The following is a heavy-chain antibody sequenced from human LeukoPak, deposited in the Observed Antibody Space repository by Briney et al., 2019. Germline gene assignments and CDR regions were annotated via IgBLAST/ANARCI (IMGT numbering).Heavy chain of an antibody. J-gene: IGHJ3*02. Sequence: LSLTCTVSGGSISSYYWSWIRQAPGKGLEWVSYISTSGSTIYYADSVKGRFTISRDNAKNSLYLQMNSLRAEDTAVFYCARVPVYYDSSVYRGGVVAFDIWGKGKMVTVS. CDR1: GGSISSYY. D-gene: IGHD3-22*01. CDR2: ISTSGSTI. V-gene: IGHV3-11*04. CDR3: ARVPVYYDSSVYRGGVVAFDI.